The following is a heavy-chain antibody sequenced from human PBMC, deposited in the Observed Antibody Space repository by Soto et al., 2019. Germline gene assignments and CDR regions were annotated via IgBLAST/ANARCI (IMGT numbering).Heavy chain of an antibody. CDR3: ARSEDGYNSYYGMDV. Sequence: SETLSLTCTVSGGSVSSGSYYWSWIRQPPGKGLEWIGYIYYSGSTNYNPSLKSQVTISVDTSKNQFSLKLSSVTAADTAVYYCARSEDGYNSYYGMDVWGQGTTVTVSS. D-gene: IGHD5-12*01. CDR1: GGSVSSGSYY. J-gene: IGHJ6*02. V-gene: IGHV4-61*01. CDR2: IYYSGST.